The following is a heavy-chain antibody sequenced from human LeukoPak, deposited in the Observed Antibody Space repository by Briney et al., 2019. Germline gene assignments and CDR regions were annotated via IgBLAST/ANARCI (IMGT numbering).Heavy chain of an antibody. CDR3: ARGPAGLGFDY. V-gene: IGHV4-30-4*01. D-gene: IGHD6-13*01. J-gene: IGHJ4*02. CDR2: IYYNGIT. CDR1: GGSISRSDHY. Sequence: PSETLSLTCSVSGGSISRSDHYWSWIRQPPGKGLEWIGNIYYNGITYYNPSLKSRVTMSVDTSQNQFSLKLSSVTAADTAVYYCARGPAGLGFDYWGQGTLVTVSS.